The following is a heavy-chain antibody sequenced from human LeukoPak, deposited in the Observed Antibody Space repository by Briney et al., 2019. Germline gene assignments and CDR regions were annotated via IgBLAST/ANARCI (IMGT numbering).Heavy chain of an antibody. Sequence: GGSLRLSCAASGFTFSSYGMHWDRQAPGKGLEWVAFIRYDGSNKYYADSVKGRFTISRDNSKNTLYLQMNSLRAEDTAVYYCAKDNVASWVYWGQGTLVTVSS. CDR2: IRYDGSNK. CDR3: AKDNVASWVY. CDR1: GFTFSSYG. V-gene: IGHV3-30*02. J-gene: IGHJ4*02. D-gene: IGHD2-15*01.